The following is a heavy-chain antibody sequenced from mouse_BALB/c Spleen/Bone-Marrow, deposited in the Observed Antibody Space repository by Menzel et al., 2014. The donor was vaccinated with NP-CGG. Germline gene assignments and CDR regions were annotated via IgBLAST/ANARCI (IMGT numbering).Heavy chain of an antibody. J-gene: IGHJ2*01. V-gene: IGHV1S132*01. D-gene: IGHD3-2*01. CDR3: TSRDSSGFVHDQ. CDR2: IFPGTGTT. CDR1: GYTFTSYW. Sequence: VQLVESGAELVKPGASVKLSCKTSGYTFTSYWIQWVKQRPGQGLGWIGEIFPGTGTTYYNEKFKGKATLTIDTSSSKAYMQLSSLTSEDSAVYFWTSRDSSGFVHDQWRQGTPLTVSS.